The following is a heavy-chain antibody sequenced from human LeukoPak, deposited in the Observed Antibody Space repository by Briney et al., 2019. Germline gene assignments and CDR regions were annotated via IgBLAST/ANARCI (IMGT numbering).Heavy chain of an antibody. Sequence: SETLSLTCTVSGGSISSYYWSWIRQPAGKGLEWIGRIYTSGSTNYNPSLKSRVTMSVDTSKNQFSLKLSSVTAADTAVYYCARDHSGDSRVPYFDWLPRAHYYYGMDVWGQGTTVTVSS. D-gene: IGHD3-9*01. CDR3: ARDHSGDSRVPYFDWLPRAHYYYGMDV. CDR1: GGSISSYY. CDR2: IYTSGST. J-gene: IGHJ6*02. V-gene: IGHV4-4*07.